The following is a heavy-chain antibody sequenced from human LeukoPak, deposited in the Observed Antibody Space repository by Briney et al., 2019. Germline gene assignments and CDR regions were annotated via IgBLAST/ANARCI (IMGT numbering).Heavy chain of an antibody. CDR3: ARGGGISHYYYYMDV. CDR1: GGSISSSSYY. V-gene: IGHV4-61*05. D-gene: IGHD6-13*01. J-gene: IGHJ6*03. Sequence: SETLSLTCTVSGGSISSSSYYWGWIRQPPGKGLEWIGYIYYSGSTNYNPSLKSRVTISVDTSKNQFSLKLSSVTAADTAVYYCARGGGISHYYYYMDVWGKGTTVTISS. CDR2: IYYSGST.